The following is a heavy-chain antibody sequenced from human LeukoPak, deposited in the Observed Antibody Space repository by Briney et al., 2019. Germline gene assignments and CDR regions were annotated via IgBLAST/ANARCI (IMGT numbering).Heavy chain of an antibody. J-gene: IGHJ4*02. CDR1: GFTFNNYY. D-gene: IGHD6-19*01. CDR3: ARDSGWYPVDY. CDR2: IKQDGSEK. V-gene: IGHV3-7*01. Sequence: PGGSLRLSCAASGFTFNNYYMTWVRQAPGKGLEWVANIKQDGSEKNYVDSVKGRFTISRDNAKNSLYLQMNSLRAEDTAVYYCARDSGWYPVDYWGRGTLVTVSS.